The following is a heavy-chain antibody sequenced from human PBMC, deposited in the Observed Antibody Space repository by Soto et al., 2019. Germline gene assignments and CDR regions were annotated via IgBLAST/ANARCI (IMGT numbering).Heavy chain of an antibody. CDR2: IYWDDDK. CDR3: AHSLYHSDNIGHYTYWYFDL. V-gene: IGHV2-5*02. CDR1: GFSLETSGMG. D-gene: IGHD3-22*01. J-gene: IGHJ2*01. Sequence: QITLKESGPTLVKPTQTLTLTCAFSGFSLETSGMGMSWIRQPPGKALEWLALIYWDDDKRYSPSLKNRLTITKDTSKHQVVLTLTNVDPVDTATYYCAHSLYHSDNIGHYTYWYFDLWGRGTLVTVSS.